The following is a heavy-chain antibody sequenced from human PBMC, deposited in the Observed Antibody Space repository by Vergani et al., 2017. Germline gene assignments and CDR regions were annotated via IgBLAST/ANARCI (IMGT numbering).Heavy chain of an antibody. D-gene: IGHD2-2*02. Sequence: QVQLVESGGNVVQSGTSLRLSCVVSGFALNRHAMYWVRQAPGKGLEWVVGISFDGTNEYYPDLVKGRFTISRDIAKNTLYLQVRSLRLEDTGAYHCVRDRGLCAGGRCYTEAWDYWGQGTPVTVSS. CDR3: VRDRGLCAGGRCYTEAWDY. CDR2: ISFDGTNE. CDR1: GFALNRHA. V-gene: IGHV3-30-3*01. J-gene: IGHJ4*02.